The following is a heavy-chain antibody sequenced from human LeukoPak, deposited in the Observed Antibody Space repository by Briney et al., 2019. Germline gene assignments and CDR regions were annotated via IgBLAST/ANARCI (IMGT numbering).Heavy chain of an antibody. Sequence: SETLSFTCTVSGGSISSGDYYWSWIRQHPGKGMEWIGYLYYSGSTYYNPSLKSRVTISVDTSKNQFSLKVNSVTAAGTAVYYCARGGGGIVVVPAAIAFDIWGQGTMVTVSS. V-gene: IGHV4-31*03. D-gene: IGHD2-2*01. CDR2: LYYSGST. J-gene: IGHJ3*02. CDR3: ARGGGGIVVVPAAIAFDI. CDR1: GGSISSGDYY.